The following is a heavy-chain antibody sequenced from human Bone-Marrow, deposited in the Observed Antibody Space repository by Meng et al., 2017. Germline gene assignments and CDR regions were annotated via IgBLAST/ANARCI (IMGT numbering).Heavy chain of an antibody. D-gene: IGHD1-1*01. Sequence: HVHLHQSGPGRGKPSQTLSLTCAISGDSVSSNSASWNWIRQSPSRGLEWLGRTYYRSKWYNDYAVSVKSRIIINPDTSKNQFSLQLNSVTPEDTAVYYCARDGMSNSWFDPWGQGTLVTVSS. CDR3: ARDGMSNSWFDP. V-gene: IGHV6-1*01. J-gene: IGHJ5*02. CDR2: TYYRSKWYN. CDR1: GDSVSSNSAS.